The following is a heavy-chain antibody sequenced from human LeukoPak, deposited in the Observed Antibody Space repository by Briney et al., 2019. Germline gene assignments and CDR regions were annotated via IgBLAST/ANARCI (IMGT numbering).Heavy chain of an antibody. CDR1: GLTFSNVW. V-gene: IGHV3-15*01. CDR2: IKSKTHGGTT. J-gene: IGHJ4*02. CDR3: TTFTDCTSSICYTNY. Sequence: GGSLRLSCVVSGLTFSNVWMSWVRQAPGKGLEWVGRIKSKTHGGTTDYAAPVYGRFTVSRDDSKNTLYLQMNSLQTEDTAVYYCTTFTDCTSSICYTNYWGQGTLVTVSS. D-gene: IGHD2-2*02.